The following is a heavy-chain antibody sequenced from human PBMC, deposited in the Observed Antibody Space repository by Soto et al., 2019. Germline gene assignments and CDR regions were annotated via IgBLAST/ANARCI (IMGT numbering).Heavy chain of an antibody. CDR1: GESISSSSYY. D-gene: IGHD2-21*02. CDR3: ARQRTTVVTQAYFDH. CDR2: IYYSGRT. Sequence: SETLSLTCIVSGESISSSSYYWGWIRQPPGKGLEWIGSIYYSGRTYYNPSFKSRVTISIDTSKNQFSLKLSSVTATDTAVYYCARQRTTVVTQAYFDHWGQGAPVTVSS. J-gene: IGHJ4*02. V-gene: IGHV4-39*01.